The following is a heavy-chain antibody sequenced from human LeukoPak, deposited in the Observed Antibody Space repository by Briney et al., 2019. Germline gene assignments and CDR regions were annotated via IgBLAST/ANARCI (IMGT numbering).Heavy chain of an antibody. CDR2: IWYDGSNK. Sequence: PGGSLRLSCAASGFTFSSYGMHWVRQAPGKGLEWVAVIWYDGSNKYYADSVKDRFTISRDNSKNTLYLQMNSLRAEDTAVYYCAREVSGYYYYGMDVWGQGTTVTVSS. J-gene: IGHJ6*02. CDR1: GFTFSSYG. D-gene: IGHD2-21*01. V-gene: IGHV3-33*01. CDR3: AREVSGYYYYGMDV.